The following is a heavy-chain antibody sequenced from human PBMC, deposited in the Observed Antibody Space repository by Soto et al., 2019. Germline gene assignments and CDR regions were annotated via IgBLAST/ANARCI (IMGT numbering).Heavy chain of an antibody. CDR1: GGTFSSYA. V-gene: IGHV1-69*06. Sequence: QVQLVQSGAEVKKPGSSVKVSCKASGGTFSSYAISWVRHAPGQGLEWMGGIIPIFGKANYAQKFPGRVTITVDKSARTAYMELSSLRAEDTAVYYCARGGDSSSSCGYYYGMDVWGQGTTVTDSS. CDR3: ARGGDSSSSCGYYYGMDV. D-gene: IGHD6-6*01. J-gene: IGHJ6*02. CDR2: IIPIFGKA.